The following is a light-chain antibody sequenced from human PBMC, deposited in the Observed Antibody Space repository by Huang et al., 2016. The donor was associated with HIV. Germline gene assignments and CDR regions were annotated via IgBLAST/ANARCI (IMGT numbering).Light chain of an antibody. V-gene: IGKV3-11*01. CDR3: QERIQWPRLT. CDR1: QNVTDS. J-gene: IGKJ4*01. CDR2: RAA. Sequence: EIVLTQSPATLSLSPGERATLSCRPSQNVTDSLAWYRQKPGQAPSLLIYRAANRAPGTPARFSGSGSGTDFTITISSLEPEDFAIYYCQERIQWPRLTFGGGTKVEIK.